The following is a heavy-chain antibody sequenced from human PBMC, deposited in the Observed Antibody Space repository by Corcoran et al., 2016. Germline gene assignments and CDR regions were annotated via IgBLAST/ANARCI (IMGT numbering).Heavy chain of an antibody. D-gene: IGHD3-16*01. Sequence: EVQLVESGGDLVQPGGSLRLSCAASGFTFSDSAIHWVRQASGKGLEWVGRIRSRPNSYATAYAASLGGRFTISRDDSKNTAYLQMNSLKTEDTAVSYCTRGIGGYGMDVWGQGTTVTVSS. J-gene: IGHJ6*02. CDR3: TRGIGGYGMDV. V-gene: IGHV3-73*02. CDR1: GFTFSDSA. CDR2: IRSRPNSYAT.